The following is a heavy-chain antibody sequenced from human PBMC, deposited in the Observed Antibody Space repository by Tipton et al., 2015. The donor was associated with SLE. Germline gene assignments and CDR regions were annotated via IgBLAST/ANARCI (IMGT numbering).Heavy chain of an antibody. CDR1: GVSISISS. CDR3: ARVWLNNAFDI. V-gene: IGHV4-4*07. J-gene: IGHJ3*02. D-gene: IGHD2/OR15-2a*01. CDR2: IYTSGAT. Sequence: LRLSCNVSGVSISISSWSWILQPAGKGLVWGGRIYTSGATDDNPPLKRRVTMSVDMSKNQIFLKMTSVTAADSAVYFCARVWLNNAFDIWGQGTRVTVSS.